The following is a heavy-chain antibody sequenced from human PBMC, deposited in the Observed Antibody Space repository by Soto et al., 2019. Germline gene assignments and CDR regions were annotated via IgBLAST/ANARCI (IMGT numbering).Heavy chain of an antibody. CDR2: INPKNGDT. CDR1: GYTFTDYY. D-gene: IGHD6-19*01. Sequence: QVQLAQSGAEVKKPGASVKVSCKASGYTFTDYYIHWVRQAPGQGLEWMGWINPKNGDTKYAQYRQDRVAWTRDTSISTAYMELTRLRSDDTAIYYCAKARAVRLEVCDSWGQGALVTVSS. J-gene: IGHJ4*02. V-gene: IGHV1-2*02. CDR3: AKARAVRLEVCDS.